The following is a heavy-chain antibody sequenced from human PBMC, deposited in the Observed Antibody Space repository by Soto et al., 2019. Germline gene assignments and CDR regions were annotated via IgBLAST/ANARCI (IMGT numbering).Heavy chain of an antibody. V-gene: IGHV4-59*01. Sequence: QVQLQESGPGLVKPSETLSLTCTVSGGSISTYYWDWIRQPPGKELEWIGYTHYTGNTNYHPSLKSLVLTSLETSRHQFSLKLSSVTAADTAIYYCARHTVTIRAGFDYWGQGALVTVSS. J-gene: IGHJ4*02. CDR3: ARHTVTIRAGFDY. CDR1: GGSISTYY. CDR2: THYTGNT. D-gene: IGHD4-17*01.